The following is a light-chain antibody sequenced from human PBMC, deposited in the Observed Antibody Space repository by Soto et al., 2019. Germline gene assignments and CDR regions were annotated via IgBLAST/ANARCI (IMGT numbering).Light chain of an antibody. V-gene: IGKV1-5*01. Sequence: DIQMTQSPSTLSASVGDRVTITCRASQSISSWLAWYQQKPGKAPKLLIYDASSLESGVPSPFSGSGSGTEFTLTISNLQPYDFATYYCQQYNSYNTFGQGTKLEIK. CDR1: QSISSW. J-gene: IGKJ2*01. CDR2: DAS. CDR3: QQYNSYNT.